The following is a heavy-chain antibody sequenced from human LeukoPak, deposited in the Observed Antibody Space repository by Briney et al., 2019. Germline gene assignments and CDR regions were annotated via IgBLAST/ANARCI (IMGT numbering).Heavy chain of an antibody. Sequence: ASVKVSCKASGYSFTSNYIHWVRQAPGQGLEWMGMIYPRDGSTSYAQKFQGRVTITADESTSTAYMELSSLRSEDTAVYYCARGLNIVVVPAAHYYYYYGMDVWGQGTTVTVSS. CDR1: GYSFTSNY. CDR2: IYPRDGST. CDR3: ARGLNIVVVPAAHYYYYYGMDV. D-gene: IGHD2-2*01. J-gene: IGHJ6*02. V-gene: IGHV1-46*01.